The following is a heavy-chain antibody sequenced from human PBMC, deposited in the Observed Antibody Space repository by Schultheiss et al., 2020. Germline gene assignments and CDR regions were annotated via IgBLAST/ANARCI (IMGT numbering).Heavy chain of an antibody. CDR3: AKEMGYGSGSYSTGPIDY. Sequence: GGSLRLSCAASEFTFSNAWMSWVRQAPGKGLEWVSTIGGSGESTFYRDSVKGRYAISRDNSKNTLYLQMNSLRAEDTAVYYCAKEMGYGSGSYSTGPIDYWGQGTLVNGSS. D-gene: IGHD3-10*01. V-gene: IGHV3-23*01. J-gene: IGHJ4*02. CDR1: EFTFSNAW. CDR2: IGGSGEST.